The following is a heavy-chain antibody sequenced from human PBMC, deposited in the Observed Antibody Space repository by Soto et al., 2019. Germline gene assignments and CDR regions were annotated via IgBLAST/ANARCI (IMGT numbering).Heavy chain of an antibody. J-gene: IGHJ5*02. V-gene: IGHV3-74*01. D-gene: IGHD1-26*01. Sequence: EVQLVESGGGLVQPGGSLRLSCVASGFTISSHWMHWVRQAPGKGLVWVSRINSDGSSTSYADSVKGRFIISRDNAKNTLYLQMNILRAEDTAVYYCVRSYSETYGCFDPWGQGTLVTVSS. CDR3: VRSYSETYGCFDP. CDR1: GFTISSHW. CDR2: INSDGSST.